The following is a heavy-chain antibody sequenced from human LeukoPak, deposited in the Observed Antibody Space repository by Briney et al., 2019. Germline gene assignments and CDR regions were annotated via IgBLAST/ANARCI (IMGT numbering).Heavy chain of an antibody. D-gene: IGHD3-10*01. CDR1: GGSIRSYY. Sequence: PSETLSLTCTVSGGSIRSYYWSWIRRPPGRGLEWIGYIYYSGGTNYNPSLKSRVTMSVDTSKNQFSLKLSSVTAADTAVYYCARDLNYYGSGSSFYYYYYMAVWGKGTTVTVSS. J-gene: IGHJ6*03. V-gene: IGHV4-59*12. CDR2: IYYSGGT. CDR3: ARDLNYYGSGSSFYYYYYMAV.